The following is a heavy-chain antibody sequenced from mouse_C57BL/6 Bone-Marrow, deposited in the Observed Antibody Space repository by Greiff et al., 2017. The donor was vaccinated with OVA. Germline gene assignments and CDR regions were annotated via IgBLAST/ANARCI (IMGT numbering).Heavy chain of an antibody. D-gene: IGHD1-1*01. CDR1: GYTFTGYW. V-gene: IGHV1-9*01. Sequence: VQVVESGAELMKPGASVKLSCKATGYTFTGYWIEWVKQRPGHGLEWIGEILPGSGSTNYNEKFKGKATFTADTSSNTAYMQLSSLTTEDSAIYYCAREDYYYGSSYSYYFDYWGQGTTLTVSS. CDR2: ILPGSGST. CDR3: AREDYYYGSSYSYYFDY. J-gene: IGHJ2*01.